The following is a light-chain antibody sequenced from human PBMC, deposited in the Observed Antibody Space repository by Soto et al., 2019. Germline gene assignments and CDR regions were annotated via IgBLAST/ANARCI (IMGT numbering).Light chain of an antibody. V-gene: IGKV3-20*01. CDR1: QTVSNSY. Sequence: EIVLTQSPGTLSLSPGERATLSCRASQTVSNSYLAWYQQKPAQAPRLLIYAASSRATGIPDRFSGSGSGTDFTLTISRLEPEDFAVYYCQQYGSSWTFGQGTKGDTK. CDR2: AAS. CDR3: QQYGSSWT. J-gene: IGKJ1*01.